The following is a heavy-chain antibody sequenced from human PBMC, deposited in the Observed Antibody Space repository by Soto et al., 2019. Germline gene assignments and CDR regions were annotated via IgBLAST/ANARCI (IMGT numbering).Heavy chain of an antibody. D-gene: IGHD3-10*01. V-gene: IGHV3-23*01. CDR2: ISGSGGST. CDR1: GFTFSSYA. J-gene: IGHJ4*02. CDR3: AKGSIKYGSATNYFDY. Sequence: GGSLRLSCAASGFTFSSYAMSWVRQAPGKGLEWVSAISGSGGSTYYADSVKGRFTISRDNSKNTLYLQMNSLRAEDTAVYYCAKGSIKYGSATNYFDYWGQGTLVTVSS.